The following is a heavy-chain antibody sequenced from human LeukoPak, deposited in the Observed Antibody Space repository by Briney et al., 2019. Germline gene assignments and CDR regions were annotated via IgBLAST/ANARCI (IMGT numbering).Heavy chain of an antibody. J-gene: IGHJ6*04. D-gene: IGHD1-14*01. CDR1: GFSFSAYV. CDR3: ARGSESHDYYSYGMDV. CDR2: IWYDGNNK. V-gene: IGHV3-33*01. Sequence: PGGSLRLSCAASGFSFSAYVMHWVRQAPGKGVEWVALIWYDGNNKYYVDSVKGRFTISRDNSKNTLYLQMNSLRAEDTAVYYCARGSESHDYYSYGMDVWGKGTTVTVS.